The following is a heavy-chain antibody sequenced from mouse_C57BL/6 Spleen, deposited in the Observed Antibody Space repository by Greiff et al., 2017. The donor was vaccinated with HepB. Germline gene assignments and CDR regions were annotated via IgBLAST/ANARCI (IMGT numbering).Heavy chain of an antibody. V-gene: IGHV3-6*01. J-gene: IGHJ1*03. CDR2: ISYDGSN. Sequence: EVKLMESGPGLVKPSQSLSLTCSVTGYSITSGYYWNWIRQFPGNKLEWMGYISYDGSNNYNPSLKNRISITRDTSKNQFFLKLNSVTTEDTATYYCARENYGYFDVWGTGTTVTVSS. CDR3: ARENYGYFDV. CDR1: GYSITSGYY.